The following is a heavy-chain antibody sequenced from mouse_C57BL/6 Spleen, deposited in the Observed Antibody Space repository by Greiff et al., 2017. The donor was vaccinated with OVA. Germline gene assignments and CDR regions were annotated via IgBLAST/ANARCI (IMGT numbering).Heavy chain of an antibody. CDR1: GYSITSGYY. J-gene: IGHJ3*01. Sequence: EVKLQESGPGLVKPSQSLSLTCSVTGYSITSGYYWNWIRQFPGNKLEWMGYISYDGSNNYNPSLKKRISITRDTYKNQFFLKLNSVTTEDTATYYCARTYDYDAGFAYWGQGTLVTVSA. CDR3: ARTYDYDAGFAY. CDR2: ISYDGSN. D-gene: IGHD2-4*01. V-gene: IGHV3-6*01.